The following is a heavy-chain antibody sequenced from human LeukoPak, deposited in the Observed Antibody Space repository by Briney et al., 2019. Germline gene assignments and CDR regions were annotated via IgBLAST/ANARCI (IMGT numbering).Heavy chain of an antibody. CDR2: IYTSGST. Sequence: SETLSLTCTVSGGSISSGSYYWSWIRQPAGKGLEWIGRIYTSGSTNYNPSLKSRVTISVDTSKNQFSLKLSSVTAADTAVYYCARDGLAVGVDYWGQGTLVTVSS. V-gene: IGHV4-61*02. CDR3: ARDGLAVGVDY. D-gene: IGHD3-16*01. CDR1: GGSISSGSYY. J-gene: IGHJ4*02.